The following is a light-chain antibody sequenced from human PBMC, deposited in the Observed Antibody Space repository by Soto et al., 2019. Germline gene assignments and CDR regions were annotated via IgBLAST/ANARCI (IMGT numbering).Light chain of an antibody. CDR1: ESVSSH. J-gene: IGKJ1*01. CDR3: QQRSNWRRT. Sequence: ITQTPATLSLSPEERATLSCRASESVSSHLAWYQQIPGQAPSLLIYGASNRATGVPDRFSGSGSGTDFTLTISSLEPEDFAVYYCQQRSNWRRTFGQGTKVDI. CDR2: GAS. V-gene: IGKV3-11*01.